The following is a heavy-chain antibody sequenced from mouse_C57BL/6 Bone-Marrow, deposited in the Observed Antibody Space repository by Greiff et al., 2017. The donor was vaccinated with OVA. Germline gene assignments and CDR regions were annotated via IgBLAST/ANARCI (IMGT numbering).Heavy chain of an antibody. J-gene: IGHJ3*01. V-gene: IGHV1-59*01. D-gene: IGHD1-1*02. CDR1: GYTFTSYW. CDR2: IDPSDSYT. Sequence: QVQLQQPGAELVRPGTSVKLSCKASGYTFTSYWMHWVKQRPGQGLEWIGVIDPSDSYTNYNQKFKGKATLTVDTSSSTAYMQLSSLTSEDSAVYYCASLYKGGSFAYWGQGTLVTVSA. CDR3: ASLYKGGSFAY.